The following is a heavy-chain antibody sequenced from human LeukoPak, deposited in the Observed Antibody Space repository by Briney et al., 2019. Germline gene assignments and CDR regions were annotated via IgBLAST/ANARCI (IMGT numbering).Heavy chain of an antibody. CDR3: ARGWLRLGFDY. Sequence: GGSLRLSCAASGFAFSDYYMTWIRQAPGKWLQWVSYISSDSRPTTYADSVNGRFTISRDNARNSLYLQMNSLRVEDTAVYYCARGWLRLGFDYWGQGTPVTVSS. D-gene: IGHD5-12*01. J-gene: IGHJ4*02. CDR2: ISSDSRPT. CDR1: GFAFSDYY. V-gene: IGHV3-11*05.